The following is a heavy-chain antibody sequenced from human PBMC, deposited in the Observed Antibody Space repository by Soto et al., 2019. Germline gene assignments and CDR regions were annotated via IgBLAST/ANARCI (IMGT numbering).Heavy chain of an antibody. D-gene: IGHD3-22*01. CDR1: GFTFSSYS. CDR3: ARGDYYDSSGSAVYYYYYYGMDV. V-gene: IGHV3-48*02. J-gene: IGHJ6*02. Sequence: EVQLVESGGGLVQPGGSLRLSCAASGFTFSSYSMNWVRQAPGKGLEWVSYISSSSSTIYYADSVKGRFTISRDNAKNSLYLQMNRLRDEDTAVYYCARGDYYDSSGSAVYYYYYYGMDVWGQGTTVTVSS. CDR2: ISSSSSTI.